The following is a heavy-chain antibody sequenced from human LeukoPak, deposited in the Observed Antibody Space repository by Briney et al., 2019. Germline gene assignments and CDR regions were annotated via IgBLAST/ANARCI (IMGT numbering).Heavy chain of an antibody. CDR2: IYPGDSDT. V-gene: IGHV5-51*01. CDR3: ARRQGGQNWYFDL. CDR1: GFRFDIYW. J-gene: IGHJ2*01. D-gene: IGHD3-16*01. Sequence: GESLKISFQGSGFRFDIYWIGWVRQIPGKGLEWMGNIYPGDSDTRFSPSFQGQVTMSADRSSGTAYLQWSSLKASDTAMYYCARRQGGQNWYFDLWGRGTAVTVSS.